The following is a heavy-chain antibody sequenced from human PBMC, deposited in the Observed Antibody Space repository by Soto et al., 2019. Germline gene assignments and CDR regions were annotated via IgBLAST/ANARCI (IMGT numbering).Heavy chain of an antibody. Sequence: EVQLLESGGGSVQPGGSLRLSCAASRFTFRSYAMSWVRQAPGKGLEWVSAISGSGGSTYYADSVKGRFTISRDNSKNTLYLQMNSLRAEDTAVYHCAKMGGGSPWYNFDSWGQGTLVTVSS. CDR2: ISGSGGST. V-gene: IGHV3-23*01. D-gene: IGHD1-20*01. J-gene: IGHJ4*02. CDR1: RFTFRSYA. CDR3: AKMGGGSPWYNFDS.